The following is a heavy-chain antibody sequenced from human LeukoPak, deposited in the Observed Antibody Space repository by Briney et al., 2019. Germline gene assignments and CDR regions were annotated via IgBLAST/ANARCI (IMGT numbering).Heavy chain of an antibody. CDR1: GDSISSYY. Sequence: SETLSLTCTVSGDSISSYYWSWIRQPPGKGLEWVGYIYYSGSTNYNPSLKSRVTISVDTSKNQFSLEVSSVTAADTAVYYCTRVGSGWRGIDYWGQGTLVTVSS. CDR2: IYYSGST. J-gene: IGHJ4*02. CDR3: TRVGSGWRGIDY. D-gene: IGHD6-19*01. V-gene: IGHV4-59*08.